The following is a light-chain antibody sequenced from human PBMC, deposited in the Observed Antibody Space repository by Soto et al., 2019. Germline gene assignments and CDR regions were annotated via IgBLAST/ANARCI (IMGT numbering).Light chain of an antibody. J-gene: IGKJ3*01. CDR2: GAS. V-gene: IGKV3-20*01. CDR3: QQYGSSLFT. CDR1: QSVSSSY. Sequence: EIVLTQSPGTLSLSPGERATLSCRASQSVSSSYLAWYQQKPGQAPRLLIYGASSRATGIPDRFSGSGSGTGFTLTMSRLEPEDFAVYYCQQYGSSLFTFGPGNKVDIK.